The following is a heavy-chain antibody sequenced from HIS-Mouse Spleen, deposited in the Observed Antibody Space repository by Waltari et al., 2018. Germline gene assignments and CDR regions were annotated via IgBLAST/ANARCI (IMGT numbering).Heavy chain of an antibody. D-gene: IGHD6-13*01. CDR3: AREIPYSSSWYDWYFDL. Sequence: QLQLQESGPGLVNPSETLSLTCTVSGGPISSSRSYWGWIRQPPGKGLEWIGSIYYSGSTYYNPSLKSRVTISVDTSKNQFSLKLSSVTAADTAVYYCAREIPYSSSWYDWYFDLWGRGTLVTVSS. J-gene: IGHJ2*01. CDR1: GGPISSSRSY. V-gene: IGHV4-39*07. CDR2: IYYSGST.